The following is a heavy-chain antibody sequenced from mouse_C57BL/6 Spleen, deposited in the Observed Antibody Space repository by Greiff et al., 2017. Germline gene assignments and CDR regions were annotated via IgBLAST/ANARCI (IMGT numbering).Heavy chain of an antibody. J-gene: IGHJ4*01. CDR3: ARQVYYGSSYGAMDY. CDR1: GYTFTSYW. Sequence: QVQLQQPGAELVKPGASVTMSCKASGYTFTSYWITWVKQRPGQGLEWIGDIYPGSGSTNYNEKFKSKATLTVDTSSSTAYMQISSLTSEDSAVYYCARQVYYGSSYGAMDYWGQGTSVTVSS. V-gene: IGHV1-55*01. D-gene: IGHD1-1*01. CDR2: IYPGSGST.